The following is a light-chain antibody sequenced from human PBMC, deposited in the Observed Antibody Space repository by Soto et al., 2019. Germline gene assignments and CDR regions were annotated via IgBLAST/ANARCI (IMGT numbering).Light chain of an antibody. CDR1: QTISTY. CDR3: QQSYSSPT. V-gene: IGKV1-39*01. Sequence: DIQMTQSPSSLSASVGDRFTITCRASQTISTYLNWYQQKPGKAPKLLINAAFSLQSGVPSRFSGSGSGADFTLTISSLQPEDSAIYFCQQSYSSPTCGQGTRLEIK. J-gene: IGKJ5*01. CDR2: AAF.